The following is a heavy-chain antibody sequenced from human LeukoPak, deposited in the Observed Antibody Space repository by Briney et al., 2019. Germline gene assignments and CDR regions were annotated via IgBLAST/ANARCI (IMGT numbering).Heavy chain of an antibody. CDR2: ISYDGSNK. Sequence: GRSLRLSCAASGFTFSSYGMHWVRQAPGKGLEWVAVISYDGSNKYYADSVKGRFTISRDNSKNTLYLQMNSLRAEDTAVYYCARDRGSGSYYSQDWGQGTLVTVSS. D-gene: IGHD3-10*01. J-gene: IGHJ4*02. CDR3: ARDRGSGSYYSQD. V-gene: IGHV3-30*03. CDR1: GFTFSSYG.